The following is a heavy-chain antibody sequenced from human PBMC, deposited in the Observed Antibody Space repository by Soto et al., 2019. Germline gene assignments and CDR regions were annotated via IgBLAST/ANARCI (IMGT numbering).Heavy chain of an antibody. V-gene: IGHV3-15*01. D-gene: IGHD3-22*01. Sequence: VGPLRPSCAASGSTFSNAGRSWVRQAPGKGLEWVGRIKSKADGGTTDYAAPVKGRFTISRDDSKNTLYLQMNSLKTEDTAVYYCTTDRYYYDSSSCSIWGQGTMVTVSS. CDR2: IKSKADGGTT. CDR1: GSTFSNAG. J-gene: IGHJ3*02. CDR3: TTDRYYYDSSSCSI.